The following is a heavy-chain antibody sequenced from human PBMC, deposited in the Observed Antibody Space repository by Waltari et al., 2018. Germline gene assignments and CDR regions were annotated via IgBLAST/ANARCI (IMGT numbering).Heavy chain of an antibody. D-gene: IGHD2-21*02. CDR1: GYTLTELS. J-gene: IGHJ4*02. V-gene: IGHV1-24*01. Sequence: QVQLVQSGAEVKKPGASVKVSCKVSGYTLTELSMHWVRQAPGKGLEWMGGFDPEDVETIYAQKFKGRVTMTEDTSTDTAYMELSSLRSEDTAVYYCATDLRGDYASNFDYWGQGTLVTVSS. CDR3: ATDLRGDYASNFDY. CDR2: FDPEDVET.